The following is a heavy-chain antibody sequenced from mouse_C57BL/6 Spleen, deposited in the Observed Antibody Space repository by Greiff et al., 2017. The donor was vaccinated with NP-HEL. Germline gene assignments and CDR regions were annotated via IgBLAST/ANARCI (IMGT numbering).Heavy chain of an antibody. CDR2: IDPENGDT. Sequence: EVQLQQSGAELVRPGASVKLSCTASGFNIKDDYMHWVKQRPEQGLEWIGWIDPENGDTEYASKFQGKATITADTSSNTAYLQLSSLTSEDTAVYYCTRGGPYDYDDAMDYWGQGTSVTVSS. J-gene: IGHJ4*01. V-gene: IGHV14-4*01. D-gene: IGHD2-4*01. CDR3: TRGGPYDYDDAMDY. CDR1: GFNIKDDY.